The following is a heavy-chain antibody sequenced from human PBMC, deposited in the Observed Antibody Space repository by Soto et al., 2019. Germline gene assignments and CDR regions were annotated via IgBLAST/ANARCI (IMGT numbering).Heavy chain of an antibody. Sequence: PGGSLRLSCAASGFTFSSYGMHWVRQAPGKGLEWVAVISYDGSNKYYADSVKGRFTISRDNSKNTLYLQMNSLRAEDTAVYYCAKDLEYGQQRWRQGPLVTVSS. J-gene: IGHJ4*01. CDR3: AKDLEYGQQR. CDR1: GFTFSSYG. D-gene: IGHD6-6*01. CDR2: ISYDGSNK. V-gene: IGHV3-30*18.